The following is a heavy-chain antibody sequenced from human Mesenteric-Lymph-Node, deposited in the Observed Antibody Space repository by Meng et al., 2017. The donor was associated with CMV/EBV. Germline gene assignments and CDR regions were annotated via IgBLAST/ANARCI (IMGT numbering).Heavy chain of an antibody. V-gene: IGHV3-48*03. CDR1: GFTFSSYE. CDR2: TSTSGGPI. Sequence: GGSLRLSCVSSGFTFSSYEMNWVRQAPGKGLEWVSYTSTSGGPIYYADSVKGRFTISRDNAKNSLFLQMNSLRAEDTAVYYCARVFCSSTTCYPSAVDYWGRGTLVTVSS. D-gene: IGHD2-2*01. CDR3: ARVFCSSTTCYPSAVDY. J-gene: IGHJ4*02.